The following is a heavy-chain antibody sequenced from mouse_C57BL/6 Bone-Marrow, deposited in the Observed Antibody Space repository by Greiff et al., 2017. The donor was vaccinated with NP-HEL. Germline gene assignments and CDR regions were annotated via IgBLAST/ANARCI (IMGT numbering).Heavy chain of an antibody. V-gene: IGHV14-4*01. Sequence: EVKLQQSGAELVRPGASVKLSCTASGFNIKDDYMHWVKQRPEQGLEWIGWIDPENGDTEYASKFQGKATITADTSSNTAYLQLSSLTSEDTAVYYCTTCPPLLGLFAYWGQGTLVTVSA. J-gene: IGHJ3*01. D-gene: IGHD2-1*01. CDR2: IDPENGDT. CDR3: TTCPPLLGLFAY. CDR1: GFNIKDDY.